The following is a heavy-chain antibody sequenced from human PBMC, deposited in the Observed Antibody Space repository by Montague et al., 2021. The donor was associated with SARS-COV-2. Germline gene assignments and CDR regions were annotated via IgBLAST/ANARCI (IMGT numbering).Heavy chain of an antibody. CDR2: VYNYGST. CDR3: AREATDYGSGSYYFPFAY. Sequence: SETLSLTCSVSGGSVSSGSNYRSWIRQSPGKGLEWIGYVYNYGSTDYNPSLKSRVTISLDTSKNQFSLRLSSVTAADTAAYYCAREATDYGSGSYYFPFAYWGQGILVTVSS. CDR1: GGSVSSGSNY. J-gene: IGHJ4*02. D-gene: IGHD3-10*01. V-gene: IGHV4-61*01.